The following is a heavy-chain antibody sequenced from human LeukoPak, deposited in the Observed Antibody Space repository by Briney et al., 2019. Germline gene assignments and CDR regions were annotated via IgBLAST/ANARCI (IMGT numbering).Heavy chain of an antibody. CDR1: GYTLTELS. D-gene: IGHD2-15*01. Sequence: ASVKVSCKVSGYTLTELSMHWVRQAPGKGLEWMGGFDPEDGETIYAQKFQGRVTMTEDTSTDTAYMELSSLRSEDTAVYYCARDDCSGGSCSYGMDVWGQGTTVTVSS. V-gene: IGHV1-24*01. J-gene: IGHJ6*02. CDR2: FDPEDGET. CDR3: ARDDCSGGSCSYGMDV.